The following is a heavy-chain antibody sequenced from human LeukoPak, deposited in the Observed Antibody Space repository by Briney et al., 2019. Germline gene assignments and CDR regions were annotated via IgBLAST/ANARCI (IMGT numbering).Heavy chain of an antibody. Sequence: SVKVSCKASGGTFGSYAISWVRQAPGQGLEWMGRIIPILGIANYAQKFQGRVTITADKSTSTAYMELSSLRSEDTAVYYCARDGTDYYYYGMDVWGQGTTVTVSS. V-gene: IGHV1-69*04. J-gene: IGHJ6*02. CDR3: ARDGTDYYYYGMDV. CDR2: IIPILGIA. D-gene: IGHD1-26*01. CDR1: GGTFGSYA.